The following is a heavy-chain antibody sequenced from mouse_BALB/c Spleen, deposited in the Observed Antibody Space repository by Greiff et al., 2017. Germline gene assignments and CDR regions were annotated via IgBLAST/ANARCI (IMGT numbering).Heavy chain of an antibody. J-gene: IGHJ2*01. CDR2: ISYSGST. CDR1: GDSITSGY. Sequence: EVMLVESGPSLVKPSQTLSLTCSVTGDSITSGYWNWIRKFPGNKLEYMGYISYSGSTYYNPSLKSRISITRDTSKNQYYLQLNSVTTEDTATYYCARFMITTEKGLNYWGQGTTLTVSS. V-gene: IGHV3-8*02. CDR3: ARFMITTEKGLNY. D-gene: IGHD2-4*01.